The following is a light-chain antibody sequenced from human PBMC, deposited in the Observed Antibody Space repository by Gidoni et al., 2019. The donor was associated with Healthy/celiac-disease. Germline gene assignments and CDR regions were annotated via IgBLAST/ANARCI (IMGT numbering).Light chain of an antibody. CDR1: KLGDKY. CDR3: QAWDSSTAGV. V-gene: IGLV3-1*01. CDR2: QDS. Sequence: SYELTQPPSVSGSPGQTASITCSGDKLGDKYACWYQQKPGQSPVLVIYQDSKRPSGIPERFSGSNSGNTATLTISGTQAMDEADYYCQAWDSSTAGVFGTGTKVTVL. J-gene: IGLJ1*01.